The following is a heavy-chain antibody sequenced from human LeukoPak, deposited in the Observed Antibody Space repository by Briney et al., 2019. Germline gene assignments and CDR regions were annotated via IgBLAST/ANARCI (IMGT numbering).Heavy chain of an antibody. CDR2: INHSGST. Sequence: SETLSITCAVYGGSFSGYYWSWIRQPPGKGLEWIGEINHSGSTNYNPSLKSRVTISVDTSKNQFSLKLSSVTAADTAVYYCASPEGYYYDSSGYYPNDAFDIWGQGTMVTVSS. CDR3: ASPEGYYYDSSGYYPNDAFDI. J-gene: IGHJ3*02. CDR1: GGSFSGYY. D-gene: IGHD3-22*01. V-gene: IGHV4-34*01.